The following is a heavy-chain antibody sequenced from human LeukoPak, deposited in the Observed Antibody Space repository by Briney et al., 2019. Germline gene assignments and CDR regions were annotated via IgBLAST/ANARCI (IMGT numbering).Heavy chain of an antibody. CDR3: ARSKCQLPLSWFDP. Sequence: GGSLRLSCAASGFTFSSYAMHWVRQAPGKGLEYVSAISSNGGSTYYANSVKGRFTISRDNSKNTLYLQMGSLRVEDMAVYYCARSKCQLPLSWFDPWGQGTLVTVSS. CDR2: ISSNGGST. V-gene: IGHV3-64*01. D-gene: IGHD2-2*01. CDR1: GFTFSSYA. J-gene: IGHJ5*02.